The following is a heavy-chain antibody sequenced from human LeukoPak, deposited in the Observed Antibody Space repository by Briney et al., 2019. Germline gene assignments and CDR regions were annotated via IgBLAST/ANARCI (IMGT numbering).Heavy chain of an antibody. CDR3: ARDEEIHSVTNVDY. CDR1: GYTFIIYY. D-gene: IGHD4-17*01. CDR2: LNPSAGST. Sequence: ASVKVSSKASGYTFIIYYIHWVRQAPGQEREGMGMLNPSAGSTTYSQKFQGRVSINRDTSTSTVYMDLSSLTSEDTAVYYCARDEEIHSVTNVDYWGQGTLVTVSS. J-gene: IGHJ4*02. V-gene: IGHV1-46*01.